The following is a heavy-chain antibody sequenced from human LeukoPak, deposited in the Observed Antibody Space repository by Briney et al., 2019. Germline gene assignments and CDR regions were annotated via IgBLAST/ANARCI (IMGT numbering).Heavy chain of an antibody. Sequence: SETLSLTCAVYGGSFSGYYWSWIRQPPGKGLEWIGEINHSGSTNYNPSLKSRVTISVDTSKNQFSLKLSSVTAADTAVYYCARGDGYNSFVYWGQGTLVTVSS. CDR1: GGSFSGYY. V-gene: IGHV4-34*01. D-gene: IGHD5-24*01. CDR2: INHSGST. J-gene: IGHJ4*02. CDR3: ARGDGYNSFVY.